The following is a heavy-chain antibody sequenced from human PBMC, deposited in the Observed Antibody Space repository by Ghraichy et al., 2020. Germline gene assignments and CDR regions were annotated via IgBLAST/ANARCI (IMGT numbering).Heavy chain of an antibody. J-gene: IGHJ4*02. CDR2: IYYSGTT. CDR1: GVSISSTHYY. V-gene: IGHV4-39*01. CDR3: GRPFCSGGSCDHFDF. Sequence: SETLSLTCTVSGVSISSTHYYWGWLRQPPGKGLEWIATIYYSGTTYYNPSLKSRVTISIDTSKNQFSLNLSSVTAADTAVYYCGRPFCSGGSCDHFDFWGQGTLVTVSS. D-gene: IGHD2-15*01.